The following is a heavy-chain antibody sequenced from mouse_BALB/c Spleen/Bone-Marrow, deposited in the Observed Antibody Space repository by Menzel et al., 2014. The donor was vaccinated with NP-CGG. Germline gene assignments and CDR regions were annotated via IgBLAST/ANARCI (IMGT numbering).Heavy chain of an antibody. J-gene: IGHJ3*01. CDR1: GYSITSGYY. Sequence: EVKLQESGPGLVKPSQSLSLTCSVTGYSITSGYYWNWIRQFPGNELEWMGYISYDGSNNYNPSLKNRISITRDTSKNQFFLKLNSVTTEDTATYYCAGYDEAWFAYWGQGTLVTVSA. V-gene: IGHV3-6*02. D-gene: IGHD2-14*01. CDR3: AGYDEAWFAY. CDR2: ISYDGSN.